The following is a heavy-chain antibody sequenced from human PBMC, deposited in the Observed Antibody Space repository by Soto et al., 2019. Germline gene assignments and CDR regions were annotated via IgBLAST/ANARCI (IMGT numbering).Heavy chain of an antibody. CDR3: ARARYCSSTSCYVPLDY. Sequence: QVQLVQSGAEVKKPGASVKVSCKASGYTFTSYGISWVRQAPGQGLERMGWISAYNGNTNYAQKLQGRVTMTTDTSTSTAYMELRSLRSDDTAVYYCARARYCSSTSCYVPLDYWGQGTLVTVSS. D-gene: IGHD2-2*01. CDR1: GYTFTSYG. J-gene: IGHJ4*02. V-gene: IGHV1-18*01. CDR2: ISAYNGNT.